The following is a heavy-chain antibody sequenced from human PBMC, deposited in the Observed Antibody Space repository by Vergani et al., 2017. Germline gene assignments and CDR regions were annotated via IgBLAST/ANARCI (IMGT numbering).Heavy chain of an antibody. J-gene: IGHJ5*02. CDR1: GGSISSYY. D-gene: IGHD4-17*01. V-gene: IGHV4-59*01. Sequence: QVQLQESGPGLVKPSETLSLTCTVSGGSISSYYWSWIRQPPGKGLEWIGYIYYSGSTNYNPSLKRRVTITVDTSKNQFSLKLSSVTAADTAVYYCASSTLHDYGDYEVWFDPWGQGTLVTVSS. CDR2: IYYSGST. CDR3: ASSTLHDYGDYEVWFDP.